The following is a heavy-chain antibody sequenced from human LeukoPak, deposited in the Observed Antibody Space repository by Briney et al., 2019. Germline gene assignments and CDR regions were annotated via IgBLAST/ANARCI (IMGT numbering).Heavy chain of an antibody. J-gene: IGHJ4*02. CDR1: GFTFRTYE. CDR2: ITATSTSM. Sequence: GGSLRLSCVASGFTFRTYEMNWVRQAPGKGLEWVSSITATSTSMYYADSVKGRFTISRDNAKNSLYLQMNSLRAEDTAVYYCARTNYDILTGYNPYFDYWGQGTLVTVPS. V-gene: IGHV3-21*01. D-gene: IGHD3-9*01. CDR3: ARTNYDILTGYNPYFDY.